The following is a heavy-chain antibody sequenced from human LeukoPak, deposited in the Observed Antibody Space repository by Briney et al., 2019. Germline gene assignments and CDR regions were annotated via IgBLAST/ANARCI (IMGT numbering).Heavy chain of an antibody. V-gene: IGHV3-74*01. CDR1: GFSFSSYW. D-gene: IGHD2-15*01. Sequence: GGSLRLSCAASGFSFSSYWMHWVRQVPGKGLVWVSRINTDGSSTSCADSVKGRFTISRDSSKNTLFLQMNSLRAEDTAVYYCAKYCSGGNCYSGLYWGQGTLVTVSS. CDR3: AKYCSGGNCYSGLY. J-gene: IGHJ4*02. CDR2: INTDGSST.